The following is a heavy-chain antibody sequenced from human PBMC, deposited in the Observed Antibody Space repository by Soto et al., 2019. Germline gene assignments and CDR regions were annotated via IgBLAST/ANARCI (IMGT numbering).Heavy chain of an antibody. CDR2: IYYSGST. CDR1: GYSISRSNW. J-gene: IGHJ4*02. D-gene: IGHD6-19*01. V-gene: IGHV4-28*01. Sequence: SSDTLSLTCAVYGYSISRSNWWGWIRQPPGKGLEWIGYIYYSGSTYYNPSLKSRVTMSVDTSKNQFSLKLSSVTAVDTAVYYCARTPAYSSGWYGVDYWGQGTLVTVS. CDR3: ARTPAYSSGWYGVDY.